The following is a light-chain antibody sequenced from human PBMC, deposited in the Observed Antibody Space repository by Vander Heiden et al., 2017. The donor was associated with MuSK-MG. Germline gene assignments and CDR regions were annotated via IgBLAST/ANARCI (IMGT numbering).Light chain of an antibody. CDR1: SLRSYY. J-gene: IGLJ1*01. CDR3: NSRDSSGNYV. CDR2: GKN. Sequence: SSELTQYPAVSVALGQTVRITCQGDSLRSYYASWYQQKPGQAPVLVTYGKNSRPSGIQDRFSGSSSGNTASLTITGAQAEDEADYYCNSRDSSGNYVFGTGTKVTVL. V-gene: IGLV3-19*01.